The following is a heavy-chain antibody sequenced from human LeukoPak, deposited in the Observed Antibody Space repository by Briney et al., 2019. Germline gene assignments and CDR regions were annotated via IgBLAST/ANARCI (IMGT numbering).Heavy chain of an antibody. Sequence: GGSLRLPCSASGFTFSSYAMHWVRQAPGKGLEYVSAISSNGGSTYYADSVKGRFTISRDNSKNTLYLQMSSLRAEDTAVYYCVKDPVVAATRGYYYGLDVWGKGTTVTVSS. CDR1: GFTFSSYA. CDR2: ISSNGGST. V-gene: IGHV3-64D*06. J-gene: IGHJ6*04. D-gene: IGHD2-15*01. CDR3: VKDPVVAATRGYYYGLDV.